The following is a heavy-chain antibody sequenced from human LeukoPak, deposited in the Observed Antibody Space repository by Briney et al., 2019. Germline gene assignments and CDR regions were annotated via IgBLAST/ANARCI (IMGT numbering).Heavy chain of an antibody. CDR1: GFTFSSYW. CDR2: IKQDGSEK. V-gene: IGHV3-7*03. CDR3: ARARIAAAVRLDP. Sequence: PGGSLRLSCAASGFTFSSYWMSWVRQAPGKGLEWVANIKQDGSEKYYVDSVKGRFTISRDNAKNSLYLQMNSLRAEDTAVYYCARARIAAAVRLDPWGQGTLVTVSS. J-gene: IGHJ5*02. D-gene: IGHD6-13*01.